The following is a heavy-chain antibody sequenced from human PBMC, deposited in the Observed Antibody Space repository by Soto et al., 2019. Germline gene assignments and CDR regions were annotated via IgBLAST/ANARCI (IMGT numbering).Heavy chain of an antibody. V-gene: IGHV4-30-4*01. CDR2: IYYSGST. CDR3: ARSRITMVRGTRAAAGFDY. J-gene: IGHJ4*02. D-gene: IGHD3-10*01. CDR1: CGSISSGDYY. Sequence: SETLSLTCTGSCGSISSGDYYWSWIRQPPGKGLEWIGYIYYSGSTYYNPSLKSRVTISVDTSKNQFSLKLSSVTAADTAVYYCARSRITMVRGTRAAAGFDYWGQGTLVTVSS.